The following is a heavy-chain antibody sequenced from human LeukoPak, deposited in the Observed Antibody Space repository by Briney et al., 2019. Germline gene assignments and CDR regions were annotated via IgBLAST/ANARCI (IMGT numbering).Heavy chain of an antibody. CDR1: GGSISSSSYY. V-gene: IGHV4-39*07. CDR2: IYYSGST. Sequence: SETLSLTCTVSGGSISSSSYYWGWIRQPPGKGLEWIGSIYYSGSTYYNPSLKSRVTISVDTSKNQFSLKLSSVTAADTAVYYCARENSGSYREFDYWGQGTLVTVSS. CDR3: ARENSGSYREFDY. J-gene: IGHJ4*02. D-gene: IGHD1-26*01.